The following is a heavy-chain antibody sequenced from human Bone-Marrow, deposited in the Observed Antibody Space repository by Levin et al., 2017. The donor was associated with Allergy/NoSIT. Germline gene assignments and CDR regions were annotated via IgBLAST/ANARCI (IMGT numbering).Heavy chain of an antibody. J-gene: IGHJ4*02. D-gene: IGHD6-6*01. CDR1: GFPFSDYA. V-gene: IGHV3-23*01. Sequence: GGSLRLSCIASGFPFSDYAMSWVRQAPGRGLEWVASVSGGGGDTQYADSVKGRFTVSRDTWGNTLFLQLGSLRVEDTAVSDCAKASVRQSGFSSSPFNYFDHWGLGTLVAVSS. CDR2: VSGGGGDT. CDR3: AKASVRQSGFSSSPFNYFDH.